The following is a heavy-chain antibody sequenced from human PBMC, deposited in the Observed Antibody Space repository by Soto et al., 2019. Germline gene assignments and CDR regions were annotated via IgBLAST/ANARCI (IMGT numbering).Heavy chain of an antibody. CDR2: IYYSGST. Sequence: NPSETLSLTCTVSGGSISSGDYYWSWIRQPPGKGLEWIGYIYYSGSTYYNPSLKSRVTISVDTSKNQFSLKLSSVTAADTAVYYYARVVTIFGVVDYYYYYGMDVWGQGTTVTVS. V-gene: IGHV4-30-4*01. CDR1: GGSISSGDYY. J-gene: IGHJ6*02. D-gene: IGHD3-3*01. CDR3: ARVVTIFGVVDYYYYYGMDV.